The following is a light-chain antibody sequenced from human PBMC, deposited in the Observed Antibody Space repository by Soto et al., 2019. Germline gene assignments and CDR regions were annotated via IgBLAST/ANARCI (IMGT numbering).Light chain of an antibody. CDR3: QPRRNWPQT. V-gene: IGKV3-11*01. CDR2: ESS. Sequence: IVVTQSACTLCFSPWERSPLSFMASQNVANYLDWYQQKPGQAPRLLIYESSNRATGIAARFSGSGSGTDFTLTITSLAPEAFAVYYCQPRRNWPQTFGQGTKVDIK. CDR1: QNVANY. J-gene: IGKJ1*01.